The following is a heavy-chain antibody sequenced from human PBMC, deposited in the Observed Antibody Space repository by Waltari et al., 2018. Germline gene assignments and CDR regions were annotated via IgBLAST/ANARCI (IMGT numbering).Heavy chain of an antibody. V-gene: IGHV4-39*01. CDR2: IYYSGRT. D-gene: IGHD2-15*01. CDR1: GGSSRRTRSY. CDR3: ASSLGGKEFDY. Sequence: QVQLQESGPGLVKPSETLSLTCSGPGGSSRRTRSYWVWIRQPPGKGLEWIGSIYYSGRTYYNPSLKSRVTISVDTSKNQFSLTLSSVTAADTAVYYCASSLGGKEFDYWGRGTLVTVSS. J-gene: IGHJ4*02.